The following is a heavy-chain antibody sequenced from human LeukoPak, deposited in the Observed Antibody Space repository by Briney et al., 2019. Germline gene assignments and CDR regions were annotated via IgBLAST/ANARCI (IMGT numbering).Heavy chain of an antibody. CDR1: GFTFSSYA. Sequence: GGSLRLSCAASGFTFSSYAMSWVRQAPGKGLEWVSAISGSGGSTYYADSVKGRFTISRDNSKNTLYLQMNSLRAEDTAVYYCARDRGGRWFGESDAFDIWGQGTMVTVSS. CDR2: ISGSGGST. J-gene: IGHJ3*02. V-gene: IGHV3-23*01. CDR3: ARDRGGRWFGESDAFDI. D-gene: IGHD3-10*01.